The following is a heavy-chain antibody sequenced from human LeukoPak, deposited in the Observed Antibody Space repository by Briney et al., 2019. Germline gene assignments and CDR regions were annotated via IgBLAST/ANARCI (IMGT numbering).Heavy chain of an antibody. D-gene: IGHD3-22*01. V-gene: IGHV4-34*01. CDR2: INHSGST. Sequence: SETLSLTCAVYGGSFSGYYWSWIRQPLGNGLEWIGEINHSGSTNYNPSLKSRVTISVDTSKNQFSLKLSSVTAADTAVYYCARGRYYDSSGYYYYYYGMDVWGQGTTVTVSS. CDR1: GGSFSGYY. CDR3: ARGRYYDSSGYYYYYYGMDV. J-gene: IGHJ6*02.